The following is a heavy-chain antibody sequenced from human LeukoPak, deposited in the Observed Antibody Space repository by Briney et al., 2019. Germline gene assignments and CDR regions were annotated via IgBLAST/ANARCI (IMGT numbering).Heavy chain of an antibody. D-gene: IGHD3-22*01. Sequence: SVKVSCKASGGTFSSYAISWVRQAPGQGLEWMGRIFPIFGTAHYAQKFQGRVTITTDESTSTAYMELSSLRSEDTAVYYCARSPSSGYYYWFYPWGQGTLVTVSS. CDR1: GGTFSSYA. CDR2: IFPIFGTA. J-gene: IGHJ5*02. V-gene: IGHV1-69*05. CDR3: ARSPSSGYYYWFYP.